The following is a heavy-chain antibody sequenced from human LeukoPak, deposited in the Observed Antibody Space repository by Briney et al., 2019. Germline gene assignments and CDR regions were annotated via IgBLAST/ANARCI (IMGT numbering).Heavy chain of an antibody. CDR1: GGSISSYY. J-gene: IGHJ4*02. D-gene: IGHD2-15*01. V-gene: IGHV4-59*08. CDR2: IYYSGST. CDR3: ARHVENCSGGSCYSGGPFGY. Sequence: PSQTLSLTCTVSGGSISSYYWSCIRQPPGKGLEWIGYIYYSGSTNYNPSLKSRVTISVDTSKNQFSLKLSSVTAAHTAVYYCARHVENCSGGSCYSGGPFGYCGQGTLVTV.